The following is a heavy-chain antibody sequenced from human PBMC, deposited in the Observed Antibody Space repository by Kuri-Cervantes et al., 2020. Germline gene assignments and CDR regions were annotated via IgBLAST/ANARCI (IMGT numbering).Heavy chain of an antibody. D-gene: IGHD2-15*01. Sequence: SETLSLTCAVSGSSISSGYYWSWIRQPPGKGLEWIGEINHSGSTNYNPSLKSRVPISVDTSKNQFSLKLSSVTAADTAVYYCARGGRSWSGGSCDYYWGQGTLVTVSS. CDR1: GSSISSGYY. V-gene: IGHV4-34*01. CDR3: ARGGRSWSGGSCDYY. J-gene: IGHJ4*02. CDR2: INHSGST.